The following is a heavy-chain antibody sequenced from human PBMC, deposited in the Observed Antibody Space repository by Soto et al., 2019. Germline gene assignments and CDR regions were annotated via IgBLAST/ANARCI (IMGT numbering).Heavy chain of an antibody. J-gene: IGHJ4*02. Sequence: EVQLVESGGGLVQPGGSLTLSCAASGFAFSDYGMMWVRQAPGKGLECISFIWGSTIYYADSVKGRFTISRDNAKNSLYLQMDNLAAEDTAVYYCARDRGSMGSVDTMRGYWGQGILVTVSS. CDR2: IWGSTI. V-gene: IGHV3-48*01. D-gene: IGHD5-12*01. CDR1: GFAFSDYG. CDR3: ARDRGSMGSVDTMRGY.